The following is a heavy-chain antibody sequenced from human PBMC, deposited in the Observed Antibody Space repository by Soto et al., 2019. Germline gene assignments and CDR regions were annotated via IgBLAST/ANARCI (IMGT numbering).Heavy chain of an antibody. J-gene: IGHJ3*02. Sequence: LSLTCTATGDSITSTDYYWGWIRQPPGKGLEWVASIYYSGSTYHNPSLKSRVTISVDTSKNQFSLKVTSVTAADTAVYYCARLIGGSSSWAAAFDIWGQGTMVTVSS. D-gene: IGHD6-13*01. CDR3: ARLIGGSSSWAAAFDI. CDR1: GDSITSTDYY. CDR2: IYYSGST. V-gene: IGHV4-39*01.